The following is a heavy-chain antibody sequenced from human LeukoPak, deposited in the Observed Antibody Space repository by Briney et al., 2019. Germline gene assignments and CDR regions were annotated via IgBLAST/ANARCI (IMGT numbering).Heavy chain of an antibody. Sequence: ASVKVSCKASGYTFTSYGISWVRQAPGQGLEWMGWISAYNGNTNYAQKLQGRVTMTTDTSTSTAYMELSSLRSEDTAVYYCATDAAVGLALSDWGQGTLVTVSS. D-gene: IGHD5/OR15-5a*01. CDR2: ISAYNGNT. CDR1: GYTFTSYG. CDR3: ATDAAVGLALSD. V-gene: IGHV1-18*01. J-gene: IGHJ4*02.